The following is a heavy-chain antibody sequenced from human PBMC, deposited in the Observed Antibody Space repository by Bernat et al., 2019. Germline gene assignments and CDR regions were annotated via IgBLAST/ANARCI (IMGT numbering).Heavy chain of an antibody. Sequence: QVQLVESGGGMVQPGRSLRLSCAASGFTFSSYAMHWVRQAPGKGLEWVAVISYDGSNKYYADSVKGRFTISRDNSKNTLYLQMNSLRAEDTAVYYCARPLLWFRELWGAFDYWGQGTLVTVSS. J-gene: IGHJ4*02. CDR1: GFTFSSYA. CDR3: ARPLLWFRELWGAFDY. D-gene: IGHD3-10*01. CDR2: ISYDGSNK. V-gene: IGHV3-30*01.